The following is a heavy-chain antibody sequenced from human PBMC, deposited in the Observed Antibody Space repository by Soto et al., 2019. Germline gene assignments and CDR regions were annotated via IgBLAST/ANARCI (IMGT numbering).Heavy chain of an antibody. J-gene: IGHJ5*02. V-gene: IGHV3-48*03. CDR3: ARLRYYYGSGTPQWFDP. Sequence: GGSLRLSCAASGFTFSSYEMNWVRQAPGKGLEWVSYISSSGSTIYYADSVKGRFTISRDNAKNSLYLQMNSLRAEDTAVYYCARLRYYYGSGTPQWFDPWGQGTLVTVSS. CDR2: ISSSGSTI. CDR1: GFTFSSYE. D-gene: IGHD3-10*01.